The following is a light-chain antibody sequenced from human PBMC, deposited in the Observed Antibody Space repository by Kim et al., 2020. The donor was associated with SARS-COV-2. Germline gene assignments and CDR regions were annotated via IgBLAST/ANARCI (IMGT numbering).Light chain of an antibody. CDR1: SLRSYY. CDR3: NSRDSSGNHLV. J-gene: IGLJ1*01. Sequence: SSELTQDPAVSVALGQTVRITCQGDSLRSYYASWYQQKPGQAPVLVIYGKNNRPSGIPDRFSGSSSGNTAPLTITGAQAEDEAAYYCNSRDSSGNHLVFG. CDR2: GKN. V-gene: IGLV3-19*01.